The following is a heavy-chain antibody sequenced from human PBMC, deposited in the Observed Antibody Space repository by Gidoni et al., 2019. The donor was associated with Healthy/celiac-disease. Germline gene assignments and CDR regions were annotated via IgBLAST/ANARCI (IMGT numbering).Heavy chain of an antibody. CDR1: GRSVSSGSYY. V-gene: IGHV4-61*01. Sequence: QVQLQESRPGPVKPSGPLSPTCTVSGRSVSSGSYYWGWIRQPPGKGLEWIGYIYYSGSTNYNPSLKSRVTISGDTSKNQFSLKLSSVTAADTAVYYCAREDKIVVVPAAIGTWGQGTLVTVSS. D-gene: IGHD2-2*01. CDR2: IYYSGST. CDR3: AREDKIVVVPAAIGT. J-gene: IGHJ5*02.